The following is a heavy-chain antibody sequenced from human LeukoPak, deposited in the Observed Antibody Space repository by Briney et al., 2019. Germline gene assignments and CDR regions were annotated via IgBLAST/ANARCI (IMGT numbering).Heavy chain of an antibody. D-gene: IGHD2-15*01. Sequence: GGSLRLSCAASGFTFSTTWMHWVRQAPGKGLEWVALINSDSSRTTYADSMKGRFTISRDNAKNTLYLQMKSLRVEDTAVYFCARDARYCSDYWGQGILVPVSS. V-gene: IGHV3-74*01. CDR3: ARDARYCSDY. CDR1: GFTFSTTW. J-gene: IGHJ4*02. CDR2: INSDSSRT.